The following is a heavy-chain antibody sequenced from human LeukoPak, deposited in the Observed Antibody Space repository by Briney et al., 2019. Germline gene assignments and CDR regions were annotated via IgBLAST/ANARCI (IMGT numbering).Heavy chain of an antibody. J-gene: IGHJ6*02. V-gene: IGHV4-59*08. CDR1: GGSISSYY. D-gene: IGHD4-17*01. CDR2: IYYSGST. CDR3: ARQVGDRYYYYGMDV. Sequence: SETLSLTCTVSGGSISSYYWSWIRQPPGKGLEWIGYIYYSGSTNYNPSLKSRVTISVDTSKNQFSLKLSSVTVADTAVYYCARQVGDRYYYYGMDVWGQGTTVTVSS.